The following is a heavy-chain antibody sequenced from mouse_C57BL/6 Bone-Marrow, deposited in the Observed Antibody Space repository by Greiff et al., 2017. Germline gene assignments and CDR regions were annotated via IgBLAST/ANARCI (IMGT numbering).Heavy chain of an antibody. CDR1: GYTFTSYW. CDR3: NPSDGNYAWFAY. Sequence: QVQLKQPGAELVKPGASVKVSCKASGYTFTSYWMHWVKQRPGQGLEWIGRIHPSDSDTNYNQKFKGKATLTVDKSSSTAYMQLSSLTSEDSAVYYCNPSDGNYAWFAYWGQGTLVTVSA. D-gene: IGHD2-1*01. J-gene: IGHJ3*01. V-gene: IGHV1-74*01. CDR2: IHPSDSDT.